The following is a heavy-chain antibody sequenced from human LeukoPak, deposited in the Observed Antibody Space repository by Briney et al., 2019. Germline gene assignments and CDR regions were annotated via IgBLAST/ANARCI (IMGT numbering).Heavy chain of an antibody. J-gene: IGHJ3*02. CDR2: IFYTGGI. CDR1: GFSISTSNY. V-gene: IGHV4-28*05. D-gene: IGHD4-17*01. Sequence: SDTQSLTCAVSGFSISTSNYWAWIRQPPGRGLEWIGHIFYTGGIYYNPSLKSRVTMSVDTSRNQFSLKLNSVTAVDTAVYYCARKATTGPTKAAFDIWGQGTMVTVST. CDR3: ARKATTGPTKAAFDI.